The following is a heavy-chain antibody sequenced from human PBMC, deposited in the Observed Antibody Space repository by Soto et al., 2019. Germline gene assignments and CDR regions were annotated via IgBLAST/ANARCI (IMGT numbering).Heavy chain of an antibody. V-gene: IGHV1-3*01. Sequence: RASVKVSCKASGYTFTSYAMHWVRQAPGQRLEWMGWINAGNGNTKYSQKFQGRVTITRDTSARTAYMELSSLRSEDTAVYYCARDRLGYCSSTSCYMFYFDYWGQGTLVTVSS. CDR2: INAGNGNT. D-gene: IGHD2-2*02. CDR3: ARDRLGYCSSTSCYMFYFDY. J-gene: IGHJ4*02. CDR1: GYTFTSYA.